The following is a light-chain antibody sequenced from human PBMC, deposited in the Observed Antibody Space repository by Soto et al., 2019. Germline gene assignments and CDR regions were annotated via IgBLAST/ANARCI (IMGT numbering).Light chain of an antibody. CDR2: WAS. CDR1: QSVLYSSNNRNY. J-gene: IGKJ1*01. CDR3: QQYYSSPWT. V-gene: IGKV4-1*01. Sequence: DIVLTQSPDSLAVSLGERATVNCKSTQSVLYSSNNRNYLAGYQQIPGQPPKLLIYWASTRESGVPDRFSGSGSGTDFTLTISSLQAEDVALYYCQQYYSSPWTFGQGTKVEMK.